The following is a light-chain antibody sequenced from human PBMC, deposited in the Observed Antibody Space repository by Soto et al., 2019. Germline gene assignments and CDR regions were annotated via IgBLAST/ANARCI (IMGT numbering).Light chain of an antibody. V-gene: IGKV1-5*01. CDR3: QQYNSYLYT. CDR1: QRISSW. Sequence: DIQMTQSPSTRSASVGDRVTITCRASQRISSWLAWYQQKPGKAPKLLIYDASSLESGVPSRFSGSGSGTEFTLNISSLQPDDFATYYCQQYNSYLYTFGQGTKLEIK. CDR2: DAS. J-gene: IGKJ2*01.